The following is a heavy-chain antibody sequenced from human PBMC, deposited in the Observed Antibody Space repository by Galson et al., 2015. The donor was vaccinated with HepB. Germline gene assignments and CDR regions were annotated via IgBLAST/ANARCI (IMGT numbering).Heavy chain of an antibody. CDR2: ISSSSSYT. CDR1: GFTFSDYY. V-gene: IGHV3-11*06. D-gene: IGHD2-2*01. Sequence: SLRLSCAASGFTFSDYYMSWVRQAPGKGLEWVSYISSSSSYTNYADSVKGRFTISRDNAKNSLYLQMNSLRAEDTAVYYCARDLCSSTSCYGYNWFDPWGQGTLVTVSP. J-gene: IGHJ5*02. CDR3: ARDLCSSTSCYGYNWFDP.